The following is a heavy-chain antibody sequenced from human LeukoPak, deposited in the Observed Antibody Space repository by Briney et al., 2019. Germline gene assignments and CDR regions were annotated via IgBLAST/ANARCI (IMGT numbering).Heavy chain of an antibody. CDR2: IRYDGSDK. CDR1: RFRFASYG. D-gene: IGHD3-10*01. J-gene: IGHJ3*02. Sequence: GGSLRLSCAASRFRFASYGMHWVRQAPGKGLEWVAYIRYDGSDKYYADSVKGRFTISRDNSKNTLYLQMNSLRAEDTAVYYCARTKGNRITMVRGVKSAFDIWGQGTMVTVSS. V-gene: IGHV3-30*02. CDR3: ARTKGNRITMVRGVKSAFDI.